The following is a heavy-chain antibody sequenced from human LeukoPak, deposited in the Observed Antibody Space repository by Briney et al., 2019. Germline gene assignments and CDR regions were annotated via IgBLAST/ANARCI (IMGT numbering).Heavy chain of an antibody. CDR3: ARRRVGYSYGEFDY. CDR2: INPGDSDT. V-gene: IGHV5-51*01. J-gene: IGHJ4*02. CDR1: GYSFTTYW. D-gene: IGHD5-18*01. Sequence: GESLKISFKGSGYSFTTYWIGWVRQMPGKGLEWMGIINPGDSDTRYSPSFQGQVTISADKSISTTYLQWSSLKASDTAMYYCARRRVGYSYGEFDYWGQGTLVTVSS.